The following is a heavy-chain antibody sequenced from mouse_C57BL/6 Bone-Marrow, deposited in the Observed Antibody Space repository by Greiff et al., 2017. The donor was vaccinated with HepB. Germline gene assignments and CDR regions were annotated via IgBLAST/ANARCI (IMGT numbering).Heavy chain of an antibody. D-gene: IGHD1-1*01. CDR3: ARNAHFYYYGSSYSFAY. CDR1: GFSLTSYG. CDR2: IWSGGST. Sequence: LQESGPGLVQPSQSLSITCTVSGFSLTSYGVHWVRQSPGKGLEWLGVIWSGGSTDYNAAFISRLSISKDNSKSQVFFKMNSLQADDTAIYYCARNAHFYYYGSSYSFAYWGQGTLVTVSA. V-gene: IGHV2-2*01. J-gene: IGHJ3*01.